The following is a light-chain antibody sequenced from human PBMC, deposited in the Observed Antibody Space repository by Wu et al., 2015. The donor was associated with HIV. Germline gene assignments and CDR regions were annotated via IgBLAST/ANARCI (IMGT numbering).Light chain of an antibody. CDR3: QHYGSSLVT. CDR2: GAS. J-gene: IGKJ4*01. Sequence: EIVLTQSPDTLSLSPGERATLSCRASQSISSSHLAWYQQKTGQAPRLLIYGASSRAVGIPDRFTASGSGTDFTLTISRLEPEDFAVFYCQHYGSSLVTFGGGTKVEI. V-gene: IGKV3-20*01. CDR1: QSISSSH.